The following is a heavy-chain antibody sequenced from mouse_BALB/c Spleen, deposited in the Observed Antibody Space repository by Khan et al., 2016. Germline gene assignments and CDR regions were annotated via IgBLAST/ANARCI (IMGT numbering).Heavy chain of an antibody. Sequence: EVQLQESGPSLVKPSQTLSLTCSVTGDSITSGYWNWIRKFPGNKLEYMGYISYSGSTYYNPSLKSRISITRDTSKTQYYLQLNSVTTEDTATYYCARYDGSSYVRAMDYWGQGTSVTVSS. J-gene: IGHJ4*01. CDR2: ISYSGST. D-gene: IGHD1-1*01. V-gene: IGHV3-8*02. CDR3: ARYDGSSYVRAMDY. CDR1: GDSITSGY.